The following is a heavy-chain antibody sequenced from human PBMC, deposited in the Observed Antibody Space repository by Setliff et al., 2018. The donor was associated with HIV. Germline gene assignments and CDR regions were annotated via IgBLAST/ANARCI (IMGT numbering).Heavy chain of an antibody. CDR2: ISASSDNT. CDR3: ARGQLDRHLRSDVPFDI. D-gene: IGHD1-1*01. J-gene: IGHJ3*02. V-gene: IGHV1-18*01. CDR1: GYTFTTYG. Sequence: GASVKVSCKASGYTFTTYGFNWVRQAPGKGLEWMGWISASSDNTNYAQKCQGRVTLTTDTSTNTVYMELKSLRSDDTAVYFCARGQLDRHLRSDVPFDIWGQGTMVTVSS.